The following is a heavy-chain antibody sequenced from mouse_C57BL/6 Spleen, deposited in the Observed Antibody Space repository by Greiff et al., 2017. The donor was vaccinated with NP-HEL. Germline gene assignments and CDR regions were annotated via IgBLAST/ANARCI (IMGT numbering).Heavy chain of an antibody. D-gene: IGHD2-4*01. CDR2: IDPSDSYT. CDR3: ARVYYDYDYAMDY. J-gene: IGHJ4*01. CDR1: GYTFTSYW. Sequence: VKLQQPGAELVMPGASVKLSCKASGYTFTSYWMHWVKQRPGQGLEWIGEIDPSDSYTNYNQKFKGKSTLTVDKSSSTAYMQLSSLTSEDSAVYYCARVYYDYDYAMDYWGQGTSVTVSS. V-gene: IGHV1-69*01.